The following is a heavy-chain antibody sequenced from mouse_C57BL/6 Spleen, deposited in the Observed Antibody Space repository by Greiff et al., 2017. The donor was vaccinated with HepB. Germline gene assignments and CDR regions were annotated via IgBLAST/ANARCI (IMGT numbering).Heavy chain of an antibody. J-gene: IGHJ2*01. CDR3: ARDITTVVATDY. D-gene: IGHD1-1*01. CDR2: IYPGDGDT. CDR1: GYAFSSSW. Sequence: VMLVESGPELVKPGASVKISCKASGYAFSSSWMNWVKQRPGKGLEWIGRIYPGDGDTNYNGKFKGKATLTADKSSSTAYMQLSSLTSEDSAVYFCARDITTVVATDYWGQGTTLTVSS. V-gene: IGHV1-82*01.